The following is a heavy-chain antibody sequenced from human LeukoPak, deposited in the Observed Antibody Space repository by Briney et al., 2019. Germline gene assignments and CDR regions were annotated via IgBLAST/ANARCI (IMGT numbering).Heavy chain of an antibody. CDR1: GGSTSSYY. J-gene: IGHJ4*02. V-gene: IGHV4-59*01. CDR2: VYYSGST. Sequence: SETLSLTCTVSGGSTSSYYWSWIRQPPGKRLEWIGYVYYSGSTNYNPSLKSRVTMSLDPSRNQFSLKLRSVTAADMAVYYCARLRVYYFDYWGQGTLVTVSS. CDR3: ARLRVYYFDY.